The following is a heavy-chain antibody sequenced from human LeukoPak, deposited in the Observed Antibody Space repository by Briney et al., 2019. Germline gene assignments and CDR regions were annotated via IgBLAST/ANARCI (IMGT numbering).Heavy chain of an antibody. CDR2: TRNKANSYTT. J-gene: IGHJ4*02. CDR3: ARVGNYGSPLDY. V-gene: IGHV3-72*01. D-gene: IGHD4-11*01. CDR1: GFTFSDHY. Sequence: GESLRLSCAASGFTFSDHYMDWVRQAPGKGLEWVGRTRNKANSYTTEYAASVKGRFTISRDDSKNSLYLQMNSLKTEDTAVYYCARVGNYGSPLDYWGQGTLVTVSS.